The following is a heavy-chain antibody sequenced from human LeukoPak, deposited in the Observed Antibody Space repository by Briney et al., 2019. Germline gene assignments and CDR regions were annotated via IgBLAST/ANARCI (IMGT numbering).Heavy chain of an antibody. CDR2: IYYTGSGST. D-gene: IGHD4-23*01. V-gene: IGHV4-59*12. CDR1: GGSISPYY. CDR3: ARGLGTVVEDY. J-gene: IGHJ4*02. Sequence: SETLSLTCTVSGGSISPYYWSWIWQPPGKGLEWIGYIYYTGSGSTSHNPSLKSRVTISVDTSKNQFSLKLSSVTAADTAVYYCARGLGTVVEDYWGQGTLVTVSS.